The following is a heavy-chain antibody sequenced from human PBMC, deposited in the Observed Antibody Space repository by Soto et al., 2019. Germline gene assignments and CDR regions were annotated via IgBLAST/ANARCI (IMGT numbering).Heavy chain of an antibody. CDR1: GFTFSSYA. D-gene: IGHD6-19*01. J-gene: IGHJ4*02. CDR3: AKDSGYSSGWYNY. Sequence: GGSLRLSCVASGFTFSSYAMSWVRQAPGKGLEWVSAISGSGGSTYYADSVKGRFTISRDNSKNTLYLQMNSLRAEDTAVYYCAKDSGYSSGWYNYWGQGTLVTVSS. CDR2: ISGSGGST. V-gene: IGHV3-23*01.